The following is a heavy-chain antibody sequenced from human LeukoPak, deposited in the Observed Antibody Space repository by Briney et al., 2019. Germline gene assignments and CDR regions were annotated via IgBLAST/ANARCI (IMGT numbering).Heavy chain of an antibody. CDR2: ISSSSSYI. J-gene: IGHJ3*01. D-gene: IGHD4-17*01. Sequence: GGSLRLSCAASGVTFGSYDMSWVRQAPGKGLEWVSSISSSSSYIYYADSEKGRFTISRDNAKNALYLQMNSLRAEDTAVYYCARDVDYCDFVDAFYVGGQETMVTVSS. CDR3: ARDVDYCDFVDAFYV. CDR1: GVTFGSYD. V-gene: IGHV3-21*01.